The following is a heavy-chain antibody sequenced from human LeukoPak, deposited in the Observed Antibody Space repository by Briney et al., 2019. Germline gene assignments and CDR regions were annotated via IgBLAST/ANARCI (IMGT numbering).Heavy chain of an antibody. CDR3: ARGGSFNEDPFDY. CDR1: GYTFTGYY. J-gene: IGHJ4*02. V-gene: IGHV1-8*02. Sequence: GASVKVSCKASGYTFTGYYMHWVRQAPGQGLEWMGWMNPNSGNTGYAQKFQGRVTMTRNTSISTAYMELSSLRSEDTAVYYCARGGSFNEDPFDYWGQGTLVTVSS. CDR2: MNPNSGNT. D-gene: IGHD1-1*01.